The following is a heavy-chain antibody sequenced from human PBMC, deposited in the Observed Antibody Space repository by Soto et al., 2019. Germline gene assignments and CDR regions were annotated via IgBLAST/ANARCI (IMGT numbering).Heavy chain of an antibody. CDR3: ASLAAVPAPHEFDY. CDR2: IYYTGST. V-gene: IGHV4-39*01. J-gene: IGHJ4*02. Sequence: QLQLQESGPGLVKPSETLSLTCTVSGGSISSRTYYWGWIRQPPGKGLEWIGSIYYTGSTYYNPSLKSRVTIPVDTSKNQFAPKLSSVTAADTAVYYCASLAAVPAPHEFDYWGQGTLVTVSS. D-gene: IGHD2-2*01. CDR1: GGSISSRTYY.